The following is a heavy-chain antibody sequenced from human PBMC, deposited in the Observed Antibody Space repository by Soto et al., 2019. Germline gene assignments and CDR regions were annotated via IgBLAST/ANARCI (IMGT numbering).Heavy chain of an antibody. Sequence: SETLSLTCAVYGGSFSGYYWSWIRQPPGKGLEWIGEINHSGSTNYNPSLKSRVTISVDTSKNQFSLKLSSVTAADTAVYYCERGDLLEQLGDYYYHYGMDVWGQGTTVTVSS. V-gene: IGHV4-34*01. CDR1: GGSFSGYY. J-gene: IGHJ6*02. CDR3: ERGDLLEQLGDYYYHYGMDV. CDR2: INHSGST. D-gene: IGHD6-13*01.